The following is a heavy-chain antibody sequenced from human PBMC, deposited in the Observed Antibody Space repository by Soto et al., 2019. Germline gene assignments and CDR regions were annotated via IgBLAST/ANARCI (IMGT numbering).Heavy chain of an antibody. CDR2: IYHGVST. D-gene: IGHD2-2*01. V-gene: IGHV4-30-2*01. CDR3: VRSGCSSTACHTDWFDP. CDR1: GASVDSGGYS. J-gene: IGHJ5*02. Sequence: QLQLQESGSGLVKPSQTLSLTCAVSGASVDSGGYSWSWIRQPPGKGLEWIGYIYHGVSTDYNPSLKSRVTISVDSSKNVFSLSLSSVTAADTAVYFCVRSGCSSTACHTDWFDPWGPGTLVTVSS.